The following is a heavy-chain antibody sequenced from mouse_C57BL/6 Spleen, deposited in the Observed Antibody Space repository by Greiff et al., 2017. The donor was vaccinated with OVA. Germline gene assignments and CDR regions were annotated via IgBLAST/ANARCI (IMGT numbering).Heavy chain of an antibody. V-gene: IGHV1-66*01. J-gene: IGHJ2*01. CDR1: GYSFTSYY. Sequence: VHLVESGPELVKPGASVKISCKASGYSFTSYYIHWVKQRPGQGLEWIGWIYPGSGNTKYNEKFKGKATLTADTSSSTAYMQLSSLTSEDSAVYYCARGGGGYYGDYWGQGTTLTVSS. CDR2: IYPGSGNT. CDR3: ARGGGGYYGDY. D-gene: IGHD1-1*01.